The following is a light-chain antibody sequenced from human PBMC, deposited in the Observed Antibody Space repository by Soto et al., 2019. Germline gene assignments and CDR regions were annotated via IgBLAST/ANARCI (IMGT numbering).Light chain of an antibody. CDR1: RSVTNNY. J-gene: IGKJ1*01. V-gene: IGKV3-20*01. Sequence: EIVLTQSPGTLSLSPGERATLSCRASRSVTNNYLAWYQQKPGQAPRLLIYDASHRATGIPDRSSGSGSGTDFPLTINRLEPEDFAVYYCQECATAPLTFGQGTRVET. CDR3: QECATAPLT. CDR2: DAS.